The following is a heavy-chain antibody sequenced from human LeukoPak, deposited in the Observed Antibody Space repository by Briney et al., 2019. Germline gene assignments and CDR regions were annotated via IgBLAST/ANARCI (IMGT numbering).Heavy chain of an antibody. V-gene: IGHV4-39*01. J-gene: IGHJ4*02. D-gene: IGHD3-16*01. CDR1: GSSITSVSHY. Sequence: PSETLSLTCTISGSSITSVSHYWGWIREPPGKGLEWIGDIYYTGSTYYSPSLRSRVTMSVHTSENQFSLRLNSVTAVDTAVYYCARRWGNIVGVTYEYWGQGTLVTVSS. CDR2: IYYTGST. CDR3: ARRWGNIVGVTYEY.